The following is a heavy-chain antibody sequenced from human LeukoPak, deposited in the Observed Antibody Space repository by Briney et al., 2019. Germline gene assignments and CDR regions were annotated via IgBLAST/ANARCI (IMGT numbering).Heavy chain of an antibody. D-gene: IGHD5-24*01. J-gene: IGHJ4*02. CDR1: GGSISSSTYS. CDR2: IHYDGNT. Sequence: SETLSLTCTVSGGSISSSTYSWTWIRQPPGKGLEWIGSIHYDGNTNYKPSLKSRFTISVDTSKIQFSLRLSSATAADMATYYCARHSLNNYGSYYWGQGTLVTVSS. CDR3: ARHSLNNYGSYY. V-gene: IGHV4-39*01.